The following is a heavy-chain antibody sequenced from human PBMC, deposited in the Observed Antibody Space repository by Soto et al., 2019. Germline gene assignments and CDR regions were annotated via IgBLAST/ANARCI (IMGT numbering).Heavy chain of an antibody. Sequence: QVQLQESGPGLVKPSETLSLSCTVSGGSISSYYWSWIRQPPGKGMEWIGYVHHSWGSTYNPSLQXXVXLSLVTSKSQLSLKLTSVTATDTAVYCGARQGFGALHGRVDGWGQGTTVTVSS. D-gene: IGHD3-10*01. CDR3: ARQGFGALHGRVDG. J-gene: IGHJ6*02. CDR2: VHHSWGS. V-gene: IGHV4-59*08. CDR1: GGSISSYY.